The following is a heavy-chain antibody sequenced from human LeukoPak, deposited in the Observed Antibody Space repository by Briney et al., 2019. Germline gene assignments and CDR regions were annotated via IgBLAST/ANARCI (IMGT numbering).Heavy chain of an antibody. J-gene: IGHJ4*02. D-gene: IGHD3-22*01. CDR1: GFTFSSYW. Sequence: GGSLRLSCAASGFTFSSYWMSWVRQAPGRGLEWVANVKQDGSEKYYVDSVKGRFTISRDNAKNPLYLQMNSLRAEDTAVYYCATERVTYYYDSSGYGWGQGTLVTVSS. CDR3: ATERVTYYYDSSGYG. CDR2: VKQDGSEK. V-gene: IGHV3-7*04.